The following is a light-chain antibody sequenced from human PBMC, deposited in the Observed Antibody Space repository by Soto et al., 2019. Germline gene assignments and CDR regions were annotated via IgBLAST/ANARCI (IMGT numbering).Light chain of an antibody. V-gene: IGKV3-20*01. CDR3: QQYGGSTRT. CDR1: QSVTTQ. CDR2: GAS. Sequence: ILIPHAPFTLSLSPGARATLSCRASQSVTTQLAWYQQKPGQAPRLIIHGASSRATGVPDRITGSGSGTDFTLSISRLEPEDFAVYYCQQYGGSTRTFGQGTKVDIK. J-gene: IGKJ1*01.